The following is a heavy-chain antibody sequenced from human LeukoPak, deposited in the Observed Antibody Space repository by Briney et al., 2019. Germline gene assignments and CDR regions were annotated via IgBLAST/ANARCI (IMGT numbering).Heavy chain of an antibody. V-gene: IGHV5-51*01. CDR2: IFPGDSDT. J-gene: IGHJ4*02. CDR1: GYSFSNHW. D-gene: IGHD1-7*01. Sequence: GESLKISCKGSGYSFSNHWIGWVRQMPGKGLEWMGIIFPGDSDTIYSPSFQGQVTISVDKSITTAYLQWSSLKASDTAMYYCATSESQTKFDYWGQGTLVTASS. CDR3: ATSESQTKFDY.